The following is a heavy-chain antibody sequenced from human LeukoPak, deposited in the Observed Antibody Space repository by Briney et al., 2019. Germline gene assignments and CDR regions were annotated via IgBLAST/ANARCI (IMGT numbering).Heavy chain of an antibody. D-gene: IGHD6-13*01. Sequence: PGGSLRRSCAASGFTFSSYAMSWVRQAPGKGLEWVSAISGSGGSTYYADSVKGRFTISRDNSKNTLYLQMNSLRAEDTAVYYCAKAIAAAGRNGHAFDIWGQGTMVTVSS. CDR1: GFTFSSYA. V-gene: IGHV3-23*01. J-gene: IGHJ3*02. CDR2: ISGSGGST. CDR3: AKAIAAAGRNGHAFDI.